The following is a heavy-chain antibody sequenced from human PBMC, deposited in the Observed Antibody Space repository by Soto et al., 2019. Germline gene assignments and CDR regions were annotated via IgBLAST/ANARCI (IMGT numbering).Heavy chain of an antibody. CDR3: AAVQRYGFLGWPSAV. Sequence: GASVKVCCKASGFTFTSSAVQWVRQARGQRLEWIGWIVVGSGSTNYAQKFQERVTITRDMPTSTAYMELSSLRSEDTAVYYCAAVQRYGFLGWPSAVWAQGTTVPASS. J-gene: IGHJ6*02. V-gene: IGHV1-58*01. D-gene: IGHD3-3*01. CDR2: IVVGSGST. CDR1: GFTFTSSA.